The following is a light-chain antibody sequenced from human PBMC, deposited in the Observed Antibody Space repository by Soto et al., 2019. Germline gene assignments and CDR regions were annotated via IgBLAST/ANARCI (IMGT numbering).Light chain of an antibody. CDR3: SSYTSSSTFYV. Sequence: QSALTQPASVSGSPGQSITISCTGTSSDVGGYNFVSWYQQHPGKVPKLIIYEVSNRPSGVSNRFSGSKSGSTASLTISGIKAEDEADYYCSSYTSSSTFYVFGTGTKLTVL. CDR2: EVS. CDR1: SSDVGGYNF. J-gene: IGLJ1*01. V-gene: IGLV2-14*01.